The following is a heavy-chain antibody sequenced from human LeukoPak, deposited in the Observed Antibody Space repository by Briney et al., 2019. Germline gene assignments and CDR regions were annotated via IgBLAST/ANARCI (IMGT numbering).Heavy chain of an antibody. J-gene: IGHJ5*02. V-gene: IGHV4-30-2*01. CDR3: AKQPAARTYNWFDP. CDR2: IYHSGST. Sequence: LRLSCAASGFTFDDYAMHWIRQPPGKGLEWIGYIYHSGSTYYNPSLKSRVTISVDRSKNQFSLKLSSVTAADTAVYYCAKQPAARTYNWFDPWGQGTLVTVSS. CDR1: GFTFDDYA. D-gene: IGHD2-2*01.